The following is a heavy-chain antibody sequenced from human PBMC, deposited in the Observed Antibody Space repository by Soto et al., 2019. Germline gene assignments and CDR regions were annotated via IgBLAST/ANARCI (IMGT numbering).Heavy chain of an antibody. CDR1: GGTFSSYA. CDR2: IIPIFGTA. CDR3: ARALYLGDSSGYYYFDY. J-gene: IGHJ4*02. Sequence: QVQLVQSGAEVKKPGSSVKVSCKASGGTFSSYAISWVRQAPGQGLEWMGGIIPIFGTANYAQKFQGRVTITADESTSTAYMELSSLRSEDTAVYYCARALYLGDSSGYYYFDYWGQGTLVTVSS. V-gene: IGHV1-69*01. D-gene: IGHD3-22*01.